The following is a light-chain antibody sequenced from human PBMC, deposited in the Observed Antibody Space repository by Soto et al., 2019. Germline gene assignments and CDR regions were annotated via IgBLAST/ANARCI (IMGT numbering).Light chain of an antibody. CDR1: QTISSTF. J-gene: IGKJ4*01. CDR3: QQFGSSPT. V-gene: IGKV3-20*01. Sequence: EIVLTQSPGTLSLSPGERATLLRRASQTISSTFLAWYQQKPGQAPRLLIYGASSRATGIPDRFSGSGSGTDFTLTISRLEPEDFAVYYCQQFGSSPTFGGGTKVEIK. CDR2: GAS.